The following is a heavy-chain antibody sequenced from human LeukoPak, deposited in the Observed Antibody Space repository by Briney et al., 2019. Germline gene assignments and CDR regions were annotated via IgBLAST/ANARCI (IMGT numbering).Heavy chain of an antibody. J-gene: IGHJ4*02. CDR2: INPNSGGT. D-gene: IGHD3-10*01. V-gene: IGHV1-2*02. Sequence: ASVKVSCKASGYTFTGYYMHWVRQAPGQGLEWMGWINPNSGGTNYAQKFQGRVTMTRDTSISTAYMELSRLTSDDTAVYFCARVFRSYGSGSWTFDFWGQGTLVTVSS. CDR3: ARVFRSYGSGSWTFDF. CDR1: GYTFTGYY.